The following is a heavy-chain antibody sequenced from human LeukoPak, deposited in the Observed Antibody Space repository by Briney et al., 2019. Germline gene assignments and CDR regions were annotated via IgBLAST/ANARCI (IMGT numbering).Heavy chain of an antibody. J-gene: IGHJ4*02. CDR2: INHSGST. D-gene: IGHD5-24*01. Sequence: PSETLSLTCAVYGGSFSGYYWSWIRQPPGKGLEWIGEINHSGSTNYNPSLKSRVTISVDTSKNQSSLKLSSVTAADTAVYYCARGRRDGYNYRAGNYIDYWGQGTLVTVSS. CDR3: ARGRRDGYNYRAGNYIDY. V-gene: IGHV4-34*01. CDR1: GGSFSGYY.